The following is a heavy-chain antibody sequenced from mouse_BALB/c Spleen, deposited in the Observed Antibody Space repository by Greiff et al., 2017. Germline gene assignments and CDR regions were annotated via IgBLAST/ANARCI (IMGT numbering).Heavy chain of an antibody. Sequence: VQLQQSGAELVRSGASVKLSCTASGFNIKDYYMHWVKQRPEQGLEWIGWIDPENGDTEYAPKFQGKATMTADTSSNTAYLQLSSLTSEDSAVYYCAREDGNLAWFAYWGQGTLVTVSA. CDR1: GFNIKDYY. CDR2: IDPENGDT. CDR3: AREDGNLAWFAY. J-gene: IGHJ3*01. D-gene: IGHD2-1*01. V-gene: IGHV14-4*02.